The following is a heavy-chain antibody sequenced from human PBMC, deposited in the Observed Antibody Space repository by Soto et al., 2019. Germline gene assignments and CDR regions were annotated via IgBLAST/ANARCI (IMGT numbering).Heavy chain of an antibody. J-gene: IGHJ1*01. V-gene: IGHV1-46*01. D-gene: IGHD2-2*01. Sequence: AAVKVSCKASVCIFTAYSMQWVGQAPGRGLEWMGVVNPSGGSTKYAQKFQGRITMTRETSTSTVCMGLSSLTAEETAVYYCPPEEKCRHGLWHFESPQRWGE. CDR1: VCIFTAYS. CDR3: PPEEKCRHGLWHFESPQR. CDR2: VNPSGGST.